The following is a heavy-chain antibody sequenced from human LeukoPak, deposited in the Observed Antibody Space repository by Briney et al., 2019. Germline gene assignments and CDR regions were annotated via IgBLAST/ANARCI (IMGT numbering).Heavy chain of an antibody. D-gene: IGHD5-12*01. V-gene: IGHV3-7*03. CDR2: IKQDGSEK. Sequence: GGSLRLSCAASGFTFSSYWMNWVRQAPGKGLEWVANIKQDGSEKYYVDSVKGRFTISRDNAKNSLYLQMNSLRAQDTAVYYCAKATGYDYGSWFDPWGQGTLVTVSS. CDR3: AKATGYDYGSWFDP. CDR1: GFTFSSYW. J-gene: IGHJ5*02.